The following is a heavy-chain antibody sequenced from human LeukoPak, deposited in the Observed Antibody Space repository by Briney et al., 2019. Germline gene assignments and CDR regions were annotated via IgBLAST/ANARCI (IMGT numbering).Heavy chain of an antibody. CDR1: GLTFSSYG. CDR3: AKDRSYDLDY. J-gene: IGHJ4*02. CDR2: IRYDGNNK. V-gene: IGHV3-30*02. Sequence: GGSLRLSCAASGLTFSSYGMHWVRQAPGKGLEWVAFIRYDGNNKYYADSVKGRFTISRDNSKNTLYLQMNSLRAEDAAVYYCAKDRSYDLDYWGQGTLVTVSS. D-gene: IGHD5-12*01.